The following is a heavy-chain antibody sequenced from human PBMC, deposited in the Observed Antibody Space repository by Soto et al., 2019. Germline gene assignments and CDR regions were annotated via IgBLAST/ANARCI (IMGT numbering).Heavy chain of an antibody. J-gene: IGHJ3*02. CDR3: ARDIVGGRLDAFDI. CDR2: INPNSGGT. D-gene: IGHD1-26*01. V-gene: IGHV1-2*04. Sequence: QVQLVQSGAEVKKPGASVKVSCKASGYTFTGYYMHWVRQAPGQGLEWMGWINPNSGGTNYAQKFQGWVTMTRDTSISTAYMEFSRLRSHDTAVYYCARDIVGGRLDAFDIWGQGTMVTVSS. CDR1: GYTFTGYY.